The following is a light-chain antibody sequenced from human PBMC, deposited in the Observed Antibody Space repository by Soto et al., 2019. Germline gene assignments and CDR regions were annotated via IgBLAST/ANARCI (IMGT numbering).Light chain of an antibody. Sequence: QPVLTRPPSVSAAPGQKVTISCSGSSSNIGNNYVSWYQHLPGTAPKLLIYDNNERPSGIPDRFSGSKSGTSATLGITGLQTGDEADYYCGTWDTSLSAVVFGGGTKVTVL. V-gene: IGLV1-51*01. J-gene: IGLJ2*01. CDR1: SSNIGNNY. CDR3: GTWDTSLSAVV. CDR2: DNN.